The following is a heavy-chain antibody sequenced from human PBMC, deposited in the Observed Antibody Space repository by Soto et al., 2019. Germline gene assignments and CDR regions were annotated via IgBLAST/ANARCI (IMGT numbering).Heavy chain of an antibody. Sequence: GGSLRLSCAASGFSFSTYAMHWVRQAPGKGLEWVAVIWNDGTYQYYADSVRGRFTISRDNSKNTVYLAMSSLRAEDTTVYYCAKEAFGGIIVMADWGQGNLVTVSS. CDR2: IWNDGTYQ. V-gene: IGHV3-33*06. D-gene: IGHD3-16*02. J-gene: IGHJ4*02. CDR3: AKEAFGGIIVMAD. CDR1: GFSFSTYA.